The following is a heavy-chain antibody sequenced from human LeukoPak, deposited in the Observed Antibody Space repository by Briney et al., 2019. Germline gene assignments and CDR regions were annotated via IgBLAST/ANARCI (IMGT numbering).Heavy chain of an antibody. CDR3: ARHASARSYFDY. CDR1: GGSISSYY. V-gene: IGHV4-59*08. CDR2: IYYSGST. J-gene: IGHJ4*02. Sequence: SETLSLTRTVSGGSISSYYWSWIRQPPGKGLEWIGYIYYSGSTNYNPSLKSRVTISVDTSKNQFSLKLSSVTAADTAVYYCARHASARSYFDYWGQGTLVTVSS.